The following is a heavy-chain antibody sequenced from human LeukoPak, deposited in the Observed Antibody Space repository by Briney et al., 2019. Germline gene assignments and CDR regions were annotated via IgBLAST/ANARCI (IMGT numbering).Heavy chain of an antibody. Sequence: ASVKVSCKASGYTFTGYYMHWVRQAPGQGREWMGWINPNSGGTNYAQKFQGRVTMTRDTSISTAYMELSRLRSDDTAVYYCARDKILWFRELLGYWGQGTLVTVSS. D-gene: IGHD3-10*01. CDR2: INPNSGGT. CDR1: GYTFTGYY. V-gene: IGHV1-2*02. CDR3: ARDKILWFRELLGY. J-gene: IGHJ4*02.